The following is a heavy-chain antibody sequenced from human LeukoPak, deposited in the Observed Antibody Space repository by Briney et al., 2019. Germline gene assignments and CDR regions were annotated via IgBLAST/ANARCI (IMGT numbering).Heavy chain of an antibody. J-gene: IGHJ6*02. CDR3: ASLSSSLLGYYYYGMDV. Sequence: SVKVSCKASGGTFSSYTISWVRQAPGQGLEWMGRIIPILGIANYAQKFQGRVTITADKSTSTAYMELSSPRSEDTAVYYCASLSSSLLGYYYYGMDVWGQGTTVTVSS. CDR1: GGTFSSYT. CDR2: IIPILGIA. V-gene: IGHV1-69*02. D-gene: IGHD6-13*01.